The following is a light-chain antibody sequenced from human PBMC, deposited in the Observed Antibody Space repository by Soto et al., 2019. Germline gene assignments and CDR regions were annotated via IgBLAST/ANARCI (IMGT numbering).Light chain of an antibody. J-gene: IGKJ5*01. CDR2: DAS. CDR1: QSVSNY. V-gene: IGKV3-11*01. Sequence: EIVLTQSPATLSLSPGERATLSCRASQSVSNYLAWYQLKPGQAPRLLIYDASNRATGIPARFSGSGSGTDFTLTISSLEPEDFAVYYCQQRSNWPPITFGQGTRLEIK. CDR3: QQRSNWPPIT.